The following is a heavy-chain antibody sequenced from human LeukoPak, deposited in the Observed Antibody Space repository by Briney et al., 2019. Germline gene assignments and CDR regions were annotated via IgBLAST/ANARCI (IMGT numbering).Heavy chain of an antibody. V-gene: IGHV4-31*03. CDR1: GGSISSGGYY. CDR3: AREDCSGGSCYSSP. CDR2: IYYSGST. D-gene: IGHD2-15*01. Sequence: SEALSLTCTVSGGSISSGGYYWSWIRQHPGKGLEWIGYIYYSGSTYYNPSLKSRVTISVDTSKNQFSLKLSSVTAADTAVYYCAREDCSGGSCYSSPWGQGTLVTVSS. J-gene: IGHJ5*02.